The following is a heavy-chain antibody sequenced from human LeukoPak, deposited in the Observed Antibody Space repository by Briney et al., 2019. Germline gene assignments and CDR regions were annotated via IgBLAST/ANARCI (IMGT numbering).Heavy chain of an antibody. CDR3: AKMVHTEQWLVPFDY. V-gene: IGHV3-23*01. CDR2: LSAGYNNT. J-gene: IGHJ4*02. CDR1: GFTFSSHA. D-gene: IGHD6-19*01. Sequence: GGSLRLSCAASGFTFSSHAMTWVRLAPGKGLLWVSRLSAGYNNTHYADSVKGRFTISRDNSKNTLYLQMNSLRAEDTAVYYCAKMVHTEQWLVPFDYWGQGTLVTVSS.